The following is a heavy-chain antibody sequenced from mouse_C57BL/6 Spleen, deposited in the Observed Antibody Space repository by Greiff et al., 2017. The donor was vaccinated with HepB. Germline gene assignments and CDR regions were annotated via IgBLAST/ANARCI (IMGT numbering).Heavy chain of an antibody. CDR2: ISYDGSN. D-gene: IGHD2-1*01. CDR1: GYSITSGYY. Sequence: EVQLQESGPGLVKPSQSLSLTCSVTGYSITSGYYWNWIRQFPGNKLEWMGYISYDGSNNYNPSLKNRISITRDTYKNQFFLKLNSVTTEDTATYYCARVGYYGNSYFDYWGQGTTLTVSS. J-gene: IGHJ2*01. CDR3: ARVGYYGNSYFDY. V-gene: IGHV3-6*01.